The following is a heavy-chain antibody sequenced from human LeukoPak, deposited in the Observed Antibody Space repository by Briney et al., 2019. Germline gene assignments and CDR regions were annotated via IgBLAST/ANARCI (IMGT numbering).Heavy chain of an antibody. CDR2: INHSGST. CDR1: GGSFSGYY. V-gene: IGHV4-34*01. Sequence: SETLSLTCAVYGGSFSGYYWSWIRQPPGKGLEWIGEINHSGSTNYNPSLKSQVTISVDTSKNQFSLKLSSVTAADTAVYYCARTGGYCSGGSCYGEYFQRWGQGTLVTVSS. D-gene: IGHD2-15*01. J-gene: IGHJ1*01. CDR3: ARTGGYCSGGSCYGEYFQR.